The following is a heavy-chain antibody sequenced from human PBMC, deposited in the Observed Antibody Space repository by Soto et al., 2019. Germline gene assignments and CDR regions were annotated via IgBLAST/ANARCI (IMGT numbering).Heavy chain of an antibody. J-gene: IGHJ4*02. Sequence: SGPTLVNPTQTLTLTCSFSGFSLTSRPVGVGWIRQPPGKALEWLGIIYWDDDKRYSPSLKSRLSLTKDTSGNLVVLSMADMDPVDTATYYCAHRLGGSTWNDGYFDFWGQGTLVTVSS. V-gene: IGHV2-5*02. CDR1: GFSLTSRPVG. D-gene: IGHD1-26*01. CDR2: IYWDDDK. CDR3: AHRLGGSTWNDGYFDF.